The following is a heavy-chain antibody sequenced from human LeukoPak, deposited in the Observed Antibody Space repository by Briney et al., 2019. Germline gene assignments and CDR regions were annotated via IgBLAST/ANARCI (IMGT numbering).Heavy chain of an antibody. CDR3: ARGARGSGTASDY. V-gene: IGHV3-48*04. CDR2: ISSSSSTI. Sequence: GVLRLSHAASGFTFSSYSMNWVRQAPGKGLEWVSYISSSSSTIYYADSVKGRFTISSDNAKNTLHLQMNSLRAEDTAVYYCARGARGSGTASDYWGQGTLVTVSS. D-gene: IGHD3-10*01. CDR1: GFTFSSYS. J-gene: IGHJ4*02.